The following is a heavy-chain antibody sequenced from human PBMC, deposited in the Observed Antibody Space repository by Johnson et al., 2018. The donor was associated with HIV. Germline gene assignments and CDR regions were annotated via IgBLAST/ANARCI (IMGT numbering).Heavy chain of an antibody. D-gene: IGHD3-10*01. CDR3: AREGSETTMIQGAFDI. V-gene: IGHV3-20*04. CDR1: GFTFDDYG. CDR2: VHGNGGST. Sequence: VQLVESGGGVVRPGGSLRLSCAAFGFTFDDYGMSWVRQVPGKGLEWVSGVHGNGGSTGYGDSVKGRFTISRDNAKNSLYLQMNSLRVEDTAIYYCAREGSETTMIQGAFDIWGQGTMVTVSS. J-gene: IGHJ3*02.